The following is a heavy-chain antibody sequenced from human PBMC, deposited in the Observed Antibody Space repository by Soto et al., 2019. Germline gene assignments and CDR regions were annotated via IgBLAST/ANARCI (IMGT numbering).Heavy chain of an antibody. V-gene: IGHV4-34*01. D-gene: IGHD3-22*01. CDR2: INHSGST. Sequence: PSETLSLTCAVYGGSFSGYYWSWIRQPPGKGLEWIGEINHSGSTNYNPSLKSRVTISVDTSKNQFSLKLSSVTAADTAVYYCARSIPDYYDSSGYWIDYWGQGTLVTVAS. CDR1: GGSFSGYY. CDR3: ARSIPDYYDSSGYWIDY. J-gene: IGHJ4*02.